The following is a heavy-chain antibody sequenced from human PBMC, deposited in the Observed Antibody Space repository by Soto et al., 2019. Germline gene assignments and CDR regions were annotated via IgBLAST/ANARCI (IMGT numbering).Heavy chain of an antibody. V-gene: IGHV3-30-3*01. CDR1: GFTFSSYA. D-gene: IGHD1-26*01. J-gene: IGHJ5*02. Sequence: QVQLVESGGGVVQPGRSLRLSCAASGFTFSSYAMHWVRQAPGKGLEWVAVISYDGSNKYYADSVKGRVTISRDNSKNTLYLQMNSLRAEDTAVYYCAREGSYYWGNRFEPWGQGTLVTVSS. CDR3: AREGSYYWGNRFEP. CDR2: ISYDGSNK.